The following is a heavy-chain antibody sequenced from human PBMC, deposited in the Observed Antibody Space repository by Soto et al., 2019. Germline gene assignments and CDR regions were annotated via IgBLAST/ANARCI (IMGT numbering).Heavy chain of an antibody. Sequence: SETLSLTCAVYGGSISSGGYYWSWIRQHPGKGLEWIGYIYYSGSTYYNPSLKSRVTISVDTSKNQFSLKLSSVTAADTAVYYCARGVIGYCSSTSCRTGLDYWGQGTLVTVSS. J-gene: IGHJ4*02. D-gene: IGHD2-2*01. CDR2: IYYSGST. CDR3: ARGVIGYCSSTSCRTGLDY. CDR1: GGSISSGGYY. V-gene: IGHV4-31*11.